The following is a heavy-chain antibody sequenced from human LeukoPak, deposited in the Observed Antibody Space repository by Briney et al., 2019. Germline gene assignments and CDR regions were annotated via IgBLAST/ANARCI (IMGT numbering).Heavy chain of an antibody. J-gene: IGHJ4*02. V-gene: IGHV4-34*01. CDR2: INHSGST. CDR1: GGSFSGYY. CDR3: ARVRYQLLFGY. Sequence: PSETLSLTCAVYGGSFSGYYCSWIRQPPRKGLEWIGEINHSGSTNYNPSLKSRVTISVDTSKNQFSLKLSSVTAADTAVYYCARVRYQLLFGYWGQGTLVTVSS. D-gene: IGHD2-2*01.